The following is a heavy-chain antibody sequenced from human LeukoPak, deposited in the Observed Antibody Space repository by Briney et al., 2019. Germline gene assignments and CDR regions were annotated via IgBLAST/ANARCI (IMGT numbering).Heavy chain of an antibody. CDR2: IEWDEEK. CDR1: AFSFTTSGMG. Sequence: VSGPTLVNPTQTLTLTCTFSAFSFTTSGMGVSWIRHPPGKGLEGLARIEWDEEKFYSISRKNRLTIAYDTSKNQVVLTMTNFDPVDTATNYCARTRFGDQGSRIDFWGQGTLVTVSS. D-gene: IGHD3-10*01. CDR3: ARTRFGDQGSRIDF. J-gene: IGHJ4*02. V-gene: IGHV2-70*17.